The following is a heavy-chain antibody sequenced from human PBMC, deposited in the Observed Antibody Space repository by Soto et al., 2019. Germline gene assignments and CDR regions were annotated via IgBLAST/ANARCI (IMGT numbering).Heavy chain of an antibody. J-gene: IGHJ4*02. D-gene: IGHD5-18*01. CDR2: IKHDGSEK. Sequence: GSLRLSGAASGFTFSGYWMSWVRQAPGKGLEWLANIKHDGSEKYYVDSLKGRFTISRDNAKNSLSLQMDSLRAEDTAVYYCATGRDGYNHYFDYWGQGSLVTICS. CDR3: ATGRDGYNHYFDY. CDR1: GFTFSGYW. V-gene: IGHV3-7*03.